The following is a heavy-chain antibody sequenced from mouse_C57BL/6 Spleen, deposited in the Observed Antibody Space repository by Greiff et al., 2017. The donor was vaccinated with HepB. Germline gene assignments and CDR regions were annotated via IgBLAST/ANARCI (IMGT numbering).Heavy chain of an antibody. D-gene: IGHD2-5*01. V-gene: IGHV1-64*01. CDR1: GYTFTSYW. CDR2: IHPNSGST. CDR3: ASAYYSNTSYYAMDY. J-gene: IGHJ4*01. Sequence: QVQLQQPGAELVKPGASVKLSCKASGYTFTSYWMHWVKQRPGQGLEWIGMIHPNSGSTNYNEKFKSKATLTVDKSSSTAYMQLSSLTSEDSAVYYCASAYYSNTSYYAMDYWGQGTSVTVSS.